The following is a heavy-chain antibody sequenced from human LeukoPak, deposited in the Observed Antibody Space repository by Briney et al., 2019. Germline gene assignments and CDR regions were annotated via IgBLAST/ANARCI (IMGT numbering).Heavy chain of an antibody. Sequence: KSSETLSLTCTVPGGSISSYYWSWIRQPPGKGLEWIGSIYYSGSTYYNPSLKSRVTISVDTSKNQFSLKLSSVTAADTAVYYCAREAIVVGESNDAFDIWGQGTMVTVSS. CDR3: AREAIVVGESNDAFDI. J-gene: IGHJ3*02. D-gene: IGHD3-16*01. V-gene: IGHV4-59*12. CDR1: GGSISSYY. CDR2: IYYSGST.